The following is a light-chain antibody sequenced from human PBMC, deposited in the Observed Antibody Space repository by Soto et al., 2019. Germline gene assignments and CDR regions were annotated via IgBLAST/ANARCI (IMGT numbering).Light chain of an antibody. J-gene: IGKJ2*01. V-gene: IGKV1-39*01. Sequence: DIQMTQSPSSLSASVGDRVTITCRARQNIHTFLNWYQQKPGKAPKLLIYAAYILNSGVPSRFSGSGSGTDFTLTISSLQPEDFATYYCQESYSTPMYTFGPGTKLEF. CDR1: QNIHTF. CDR2: AAY. CDR3: QESYSTPMYT.